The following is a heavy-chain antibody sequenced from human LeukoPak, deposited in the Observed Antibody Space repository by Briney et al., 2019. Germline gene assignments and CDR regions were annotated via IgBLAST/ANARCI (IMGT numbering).Heavy chain of an antibody. CDR1: GGSISSGGYY. CDR2: IYYSGST. CDR3: ARELLYYDSSGYSYYFDY. J-gene: IGHJ4*02. D-gene: IGHD3-22*01. V-gene: IGHV4-31*03. Sequence: SSQTLSLTCTVSGGSISSGGYYWSWIRQHPGKGLEWIGYIYYSGSTYYNPSLESRVTISVDTSKNQFSLKLSSVTAADTAVYYCARELLYYDSSGYSYYFDYWGQGTLVTVSS.